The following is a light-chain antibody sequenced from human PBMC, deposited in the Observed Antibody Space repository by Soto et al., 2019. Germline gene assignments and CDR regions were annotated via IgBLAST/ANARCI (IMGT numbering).Light chain of an antibody. Sequence: QSVLTQPPSASGTPGQRVTISCSGSSSNIGSNYVYWYQQLPGTAPKLLIYRNNQRPSGVPDRFSGSKSGNAASLTISALQTDDEADYFCCSSAPESTYVCGTGTKLTVL. V-gene: IGLV1-47*01. CDR1: SSNIGSNY. CDR2: RNN. J-gene: IGLJ1*01. CDR3: CSSAPESTYV.